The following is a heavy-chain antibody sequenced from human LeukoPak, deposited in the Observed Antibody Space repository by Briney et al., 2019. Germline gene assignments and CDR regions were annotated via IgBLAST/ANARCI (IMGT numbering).Heavy chain of an antibody. CDR1: GFTFSSYA. Sequence: GGSLRLSCAASGFTFSSYAMSWVRQAPGKGLEWVSAISGSGGSTYYADSVKGRFTISRDNSKNTLYLQMNSLRAEDTAVYYCARGLDIAVAGTHFDYWGQGTLVTVSS. V-gene: IGHV3-23*01. CDR2: ISGSGGST. J-gene: IGHJ4*02. D-gene: IGHD6-19*01. CDR3: ARGLDIAVAGTHFDY.